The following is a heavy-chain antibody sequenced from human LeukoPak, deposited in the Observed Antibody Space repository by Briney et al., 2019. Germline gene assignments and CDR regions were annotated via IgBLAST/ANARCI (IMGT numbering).Heavy chain of an antibody. CDR1: GFTFDDYA. CDR2: ISWNSGSI. CDR3: AKDSCSGGSCYHYFDY. Sequence: PGRSLRLSCAASGFTFDDYAMHWVRQAPGKGLEWVSGISWNSGSIGYADSVKGRFTISRDNAKDSLYLQMNSLRAEDTALYYCAKDSCSGGSCYHYFDYWGQGTLVTVSS. J-gene: IGHJ4*02. D-gene: IGHD2-15*01. V-gene: IGHV3-9*01.